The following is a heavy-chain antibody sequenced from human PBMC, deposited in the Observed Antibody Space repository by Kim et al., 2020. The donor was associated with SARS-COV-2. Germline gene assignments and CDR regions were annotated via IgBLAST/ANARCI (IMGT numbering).Heavy chain of an antibody. D-gene: IGHD3-10*01. CDR3: ARGPRITMVRGVIRYFDY. Sequence: SETLSLTCTVSGGSISSGGYYWIRIRQHPGKGLVWIVYIYYSGSTYYNPSLKSRVTISVDTSKNQFSLKLSSVTAADTAVYYCARGPRITMVRGVIRYFDYWGQGTLVTVSS. J-gene: IGHJ4*02. CDR1: GGSISSGGYY. V-gene: IGHV4-31*03. CDR2: IYYSGST.